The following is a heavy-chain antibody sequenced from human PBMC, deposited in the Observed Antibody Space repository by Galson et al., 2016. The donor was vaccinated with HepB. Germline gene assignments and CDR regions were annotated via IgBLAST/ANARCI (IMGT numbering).Heavy chain of an antibody. CDR1: GFTFSSYA. V-gene: IGHV3-23*01. Sequence: SLRLSCAASGFTFSSYAMSWVRQAPGVGLEWVSGITGSGGNTYYADSVKGRFTISRDDSKNTLYLQMNSLRAEDTAVYYCAKRPDWNYAAYYFDYWGQGTLVTVSS. J-gene: IGHJ4*02. D-gene: IGHD1-7*01. CDR2: ITGSGGNT. CDR3: AKRPDWNYAAYYFDY.